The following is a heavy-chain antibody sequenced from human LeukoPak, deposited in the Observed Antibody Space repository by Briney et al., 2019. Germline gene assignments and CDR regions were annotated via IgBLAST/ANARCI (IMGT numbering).Heavy chain of an antibody. V-gene: IGHV3-23*01. D-gene: IGHD4-17*01. Sequence: GGSLRLSCAASGFTFSNYALIWVRQGPVKGLEWVSAIRGSGLTTFYADPVKGRFTISRDNSKNTLYLQMNSLRAEDTAVYYCARDPNGDYIGAFDFWGQGTKVTVSS. CDR3: ARDPNGDYIGAFDF. CDR1: GFTFSNYA. J-gene: IGHJ3*01. CDR2: IRGSGLTT.